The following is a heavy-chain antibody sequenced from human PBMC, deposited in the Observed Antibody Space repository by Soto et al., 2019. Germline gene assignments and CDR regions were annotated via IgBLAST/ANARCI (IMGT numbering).Heavy chain of an antibody. V-gene: IGHV4-4*02. D-gene: IGHD6-25*01. CDR3: ARVFLSGSGWMYYFDF. Sequence: QAQRQESGPGLVKHSETLSLTCTVSSDSIAGENWWSWVRQAPGMGLEWIGEIFHTGGTNYNPSLKSRVTMEVDKSKNQFSLKLISATAADTAVYYCARVFLSGSGWMYYFDFWGQGTLVSVSS. CDR1: SDSIAGENW. J-gene: IGHJ4*02. CDR2: IFHTGGT.